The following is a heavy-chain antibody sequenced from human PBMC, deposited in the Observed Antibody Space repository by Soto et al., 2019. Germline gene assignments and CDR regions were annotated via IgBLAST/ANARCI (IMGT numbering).Heavy chain of an antibody. CDR3: ARAGSYDSSGYYQNWFDP. V-gene: IGHV1-69*13. D-gene: IGHD3-22*01. CDR2: IIPIFGTA. J-gene: IGHJ5*02. CDR1: GGTFSSYA. Sequence: SVKVSCKASGGTFSSYAISWVRQAPGQGLEWMGGIIPIFGTANYAQKFQGRVTITADESTSTAYMELSSLRSEDTVVYYCARAGSYDSSGYYQNWFDPWGQGTLVTVSS.